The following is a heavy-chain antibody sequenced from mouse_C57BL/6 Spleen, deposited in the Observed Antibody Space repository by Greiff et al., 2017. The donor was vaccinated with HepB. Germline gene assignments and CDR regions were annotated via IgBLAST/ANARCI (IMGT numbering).Heavy chain of an antibody. CDR1: GYTFTDYY. V-gene: IGHV1-19*01. Sequence: EVQLQQSGPVLLQPGASVKMSCKASGYTFTDYYMNWVKQSHGKSLEEIGVINPYYGGTSYNQKFKGKGTLTVDKSSSTAYMELNSLTSEDSAVYYCARYWAEYAMDYWGQGTSVTVSS. CDR2: INPYYGGT. J-gene: IGHJ4*01. CDR3: ARYWAEYAMDY.